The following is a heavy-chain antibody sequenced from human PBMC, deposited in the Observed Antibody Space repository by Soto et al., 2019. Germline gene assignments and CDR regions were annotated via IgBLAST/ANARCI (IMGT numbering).Heavy chain of an antibody. CDR1: GYTFTNYY. CDR2: INPSGGST. V-gene: IGHV1-46*01. D-gene: IGHD2-15*01. CDR3: ARDEDFGGMPVYYFDY. J-gene: IGHJ4*02. Sequence: GASVKVSCKASGYTFTNYYMHWVRQAPGQGLEWMGIINPSGGSTSYAQNFQGRVTMTRDTSTTTIYMELSSLRSGDTAVYYCARDEDFGGMPVYYFDYWGQGTLVTVSS.